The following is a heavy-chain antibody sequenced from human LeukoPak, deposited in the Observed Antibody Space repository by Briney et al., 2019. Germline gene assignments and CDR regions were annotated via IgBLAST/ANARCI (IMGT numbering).Heavy chain of an antibody. J-gene: IGHJ6*02. V-gene: IGHV4-59*08. Sequence: PSETLSLTCTVSGGSISSYYWSWIRQPPGKGLEWIGYIYYSGSTNYNPSLKSRVTISVDTSKNQFSLKLSSVTAADTAVYYCAQVYSFDYYGMDVWGQGTTVTVSS. D-gene: IGHD5-18*01. CDR2: IYYSGST. CDR1: GGSISSYY. CDR3: AQVYSFDYYGMDV.